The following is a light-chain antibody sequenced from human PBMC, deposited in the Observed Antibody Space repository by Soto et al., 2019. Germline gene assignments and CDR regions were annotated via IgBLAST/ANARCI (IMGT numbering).Light chain of an antibody. V-gene: IGKV3-11*01. CDR1: QSVGSY. CDR2: DAS. J-gene: IGKJ2*01. Sequence: EIVLTQSPATLSLSPGERATLSCRASQSVGSYLAWYQQKPGQAPRLLIYDASNRATGIPARFSGSGSGTDFTLTISSLEAEDFAVYYCQQRSNWPPYTFGQGTKVDIK. CDR3: QQRSNWPPYT.